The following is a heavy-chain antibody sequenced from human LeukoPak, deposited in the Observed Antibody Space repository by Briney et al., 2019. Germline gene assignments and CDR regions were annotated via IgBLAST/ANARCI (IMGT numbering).Heavy chain of an antibody. D-gene: IGHD3-10*02. V-gene: IGHV3-21*01. CDR2: IGPGPSHT. CDR1: GFTFNTYG. J-gene: IGHJ4*02. CDR3: ARDYVTMAPDY. Sequence: GGSLGLSCAASGFTFNTYGMNWVRQAPGKGLEWLSYIGPGPSHTYYADSVRGRFVISRDDAKSSLYLQMSSLRAEDTAVYYCARDYVTMAPDYGGLGTLVTVSS.